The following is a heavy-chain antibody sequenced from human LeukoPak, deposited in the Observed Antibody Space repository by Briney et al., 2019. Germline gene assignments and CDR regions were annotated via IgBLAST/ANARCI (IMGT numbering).Heavy chain of an antibody. Sequence: PGGSLRLSCAASGFTFSSYAMSWVRQAPGKGVEWVLAVCGSGGGTYYADSVKRRFTTSRHNSKNPLYLQMHSLRAEDTAVYYCAFRCYRSGKWGQGTLVTVSS. V-gene: IGHV3-23*01. J-gene: IGHJ4*02. CDR3: AFRCYRSGK. D-gene: IGHD3-10*01. CDR2: VCGSGGGT. CDR1: GFTFSSYA.